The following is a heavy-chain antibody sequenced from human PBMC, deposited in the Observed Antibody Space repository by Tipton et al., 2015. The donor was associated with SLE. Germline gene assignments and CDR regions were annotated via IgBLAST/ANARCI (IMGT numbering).Heavy chain of an antibody. Sequence: SLRLSCAASGFTFSSYWMSWVRQAPGKGLEWVANIKQDGSEKYYVDSVEGRFTISRDNAKNSLYLQMNSLRAEDTAVYYCAREGEGPSYFDYWGQGTLVTVSS. J-gene: IGHJ4*02. D-gene: IGHD3-16*01. CDR2: IKQDGSEK. CDR3: AREGEGPSYFDY. CDR1: GFTFSSYW. V-gene: IGHV3-7*01.